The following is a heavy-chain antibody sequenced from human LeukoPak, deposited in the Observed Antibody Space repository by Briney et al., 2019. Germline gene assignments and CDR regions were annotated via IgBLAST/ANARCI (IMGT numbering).Heavy chain of an antibody. Sequence: GGSLRLSCAASGFTFSSYWMSWVRQAPGKGLEWVSAISGSGGSTYYADSVKGRFTISRDNSKNTLYLQMNSLRAEDTAVYYCAKDRAHGDYGVNWFDPWGQGTLVTVSS. CDR1: GFTFSSYW. D-gene: IGHD4-17*01. V-gene: IGHV3-23*01. CDR2: ISGSGGST. CDR3: AKDRAHGDYGVNWFDP. J-gene: IGHJ5*02.